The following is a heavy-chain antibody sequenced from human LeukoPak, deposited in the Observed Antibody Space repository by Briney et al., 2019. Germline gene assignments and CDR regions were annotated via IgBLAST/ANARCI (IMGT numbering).Heavy chain of an antibody. D-gene: IGHD1-26*01. Sequence: SGTLSLTCTVSGASINNYYWSWIRQPPGKGLEWIGYISYSGSTNYNPSLKSRVTISIDTSTKQFFLRLSSVTAADTAVYYCARVLRRSGTYWLDPYYFDYCGQGALVTVSS. CDR2: ISYSGST. CDR3: ARVLRRSGTYWLDPYYFDY. J-gene: IGHJ4*02. V-gene: IGHV4-59*01. CDR1: GASINNYY.